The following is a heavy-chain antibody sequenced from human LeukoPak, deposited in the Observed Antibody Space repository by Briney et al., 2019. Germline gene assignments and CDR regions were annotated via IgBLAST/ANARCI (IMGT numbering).Heavy chain of an antibody. CDR3: RGRGTTVTSAANY. Sequence: GGSLRLSCAASGFTFSSYAMSWVRQAPGKGLEWVSSIGGSGDNTFYADSVKDRFTISRDNSKNTLFLQMNSLRAEDTAVYCARGRGTTVTSAANYWGQGTLVTVSS. J-gene: IGHJ4*02. D-gene: IGHD4-17*01. CDR1: GFTFSSYA. CDR2: IGGSGDNT. V-gene: IGHV3-23*01.